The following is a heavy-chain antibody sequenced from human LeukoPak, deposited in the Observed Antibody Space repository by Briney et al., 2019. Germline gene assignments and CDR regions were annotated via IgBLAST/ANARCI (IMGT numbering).Heavy chain of an antibody. D-gene: IGHD5-18*01. V-gene: IGHV4-34*01. J-gene: IGHJ4*02. CDR3: ARDKTRGLGYSYSKSGNYFDY. Sequence: PSETLSLTCAVYGGSLSGYYWSWIRQPPGKGLEWIGEINHSGSTNYNPSLKSRVTISVDMSKNQFSLKLSSVTAADTAVYSCARDKTRGLGYSYSKSGNYFDYWGQGTLVTVSS. CDR1: GGSLSGYY. CDR2: INHSGST.